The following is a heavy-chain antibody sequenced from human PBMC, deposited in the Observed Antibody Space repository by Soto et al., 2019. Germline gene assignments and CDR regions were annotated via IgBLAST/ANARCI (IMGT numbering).Heavy chain of an antibody. CDR1: GFTFSSYG. J-gene: IGHJ6*02. CDR3: ARDPIRVFGVVIATYPYYYYGMDV. CDR2: IWYDGSNK. V-gene: IGHV3-33*01. Sequence: GGSLRLSCAASGFTFSSYGMHWVRQAPGKGLEWVAVIWYDGSNKYYADSVKGRFTISRDNSKNTLYLQMNSLRAEDTAVYYCARDPIRVFGVVIATYPYYYYGMDVWGQGTTVTVSS. D-gene: IGHD3-3*02.